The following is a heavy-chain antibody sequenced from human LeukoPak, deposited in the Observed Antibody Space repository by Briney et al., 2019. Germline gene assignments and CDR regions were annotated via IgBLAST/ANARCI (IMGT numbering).Heavy chain of an antibody. CDR3: ARVMGPLRYFDWLPPDY. Sequence: ASVKVSCKASRYTFSDYYIHWVRQAPGQGLEWMGRIIPILGIANYAQKFQGRVTITADKSTSTAYMELSSLRSEDAAVYYCARVMGPLRYFDWLPPDYWGQGTLVTVSS. V-gene: IGHV1-69*04. CDR2: IIPILGIA. J-gene: IGHJ4*02. CDR1: RYTFSDYY. D-gene: IGHD3-9*01.